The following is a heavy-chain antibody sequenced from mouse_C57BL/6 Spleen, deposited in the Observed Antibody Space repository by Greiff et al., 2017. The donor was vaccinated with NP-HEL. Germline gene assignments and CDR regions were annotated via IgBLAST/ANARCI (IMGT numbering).Heavy chain of an antibody. Sequence: QVQLQQSGAELVRPGASVTLSCKASGYTFTDYEMHWVKQTPVPGLEWIGAIDPETGGTAYNQKFKGKAILTADKSSSTAYMELRSLTSEDSAVYYCTRKGPYAMDYWGQGTSVTVSS. CDR1: GYTFTDYE. V-gene: IGHV1-15*01. CDR2: IDPETGGT. CDR3: TRKGPYAMDY. J-gene: IGHJ4*01.